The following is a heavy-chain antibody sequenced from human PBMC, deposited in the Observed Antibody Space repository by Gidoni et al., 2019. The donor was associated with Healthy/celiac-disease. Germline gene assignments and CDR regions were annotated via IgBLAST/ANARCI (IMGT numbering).Heavy chain of an antibody. J-gene: IGHJ3*02. D-gene: IGHD5-18*01. V-gene: IGHV3-21*01. CDR3: ASEGGGYSYGDAFDI. Sequence: EVQLVESGGGLVKPGGSLRLSCAASGFTFSSYSMNWVRQAPGKGLEWVSSISSSSSYIYYADSVKGRFTISRDNAKNSLYLQMNSLRAEDTAVYYCASEGGGYSYGDAFDIWGQGTMVTVSS. CDR1: GFTFSSYS. CDR2: ISSSSSYI.